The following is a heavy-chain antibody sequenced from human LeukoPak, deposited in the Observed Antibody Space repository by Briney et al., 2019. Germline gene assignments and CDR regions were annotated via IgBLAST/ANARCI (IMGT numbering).Heavy chain of an antibody. Sequence: PGGSLRLSCAASGFTFSSYAMSWVRQAPGKGLEWVSAISGSGGSTYYADSVKGRFTISRDNSKNTLYLQMNSLRAEDTAVYYCAKGRYCSSTSCYAGSWFDPWGQGTLVTVSS. J-gene: IGHJ5*02. CDR3: AKGRYCSSTSCYAGSWFDP. D-gene: IGHD2-2*01. CDR2: ISGSGGST. V-gene: IGHV3-23*01. CDR1: GFTFSSYA.